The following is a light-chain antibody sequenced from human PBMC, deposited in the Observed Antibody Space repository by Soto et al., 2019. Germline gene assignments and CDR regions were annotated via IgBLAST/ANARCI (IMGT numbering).Light chain of an antibody. J-gene: IGLJ1*01. CDR2: DVS. Sequence: QSSLTQPASLSGSPGQSITISCTGTSSDVGGYNYVSWYQQHPGKAPKFMIYDVSNRPSGVSNRFSGSKSGNTASLTISGLQAEDEADYYYSSYTTSNTRQIVFGTGTKVTVL. V-gene: IGLV2-14*01. CDR3: SSYTTSNTRQIV. CDR1: SSDVGGYNY.